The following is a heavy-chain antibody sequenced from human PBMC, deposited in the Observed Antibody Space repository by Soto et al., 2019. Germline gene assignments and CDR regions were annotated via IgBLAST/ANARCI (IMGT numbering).Heavy chain of an antibody. V-gene: IGHV3-48*02. CDR3: ARDRDAYCSKGICSGPYFDY. Sequence: EVQLVESGGGLVQPGGSLILSCAASGFTFSTYSINWIRQAPGKGLEWISYISDNSSVIYYADAVKGRFTISRDNAKNSLYLQMNSLRDEDTAVYYCARDRDAYCSKGICSGPYFDYWGQGTLVTVSS. J-gene: IGHJ4*02. D-gene: IGHD2-8*01. CDR2: ISDNSSVI. CDR1: GFTFSTYS.